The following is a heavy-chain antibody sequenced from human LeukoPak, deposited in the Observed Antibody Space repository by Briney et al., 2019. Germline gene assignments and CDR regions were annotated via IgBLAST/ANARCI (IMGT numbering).Heavy chain of an antibody. CDR3: ARVVGAGNWFDP. Sequence: SETLSLTCAVYGGSFSGYYWNWIRQPPGKGLEWLGYISHVGNTYYNPSLKSRLTISVDRSKNQFSLRLSSVTAADTAIYYCARVVGAGNWFDPWGQGTLVTVSS. CDR2: ISHVGNT. V-gene: IGHV4-30-2*01. J-gene: IGHJ5*02. D-gene: IGHD1-26*01. CDR1: GGSFSGYY.